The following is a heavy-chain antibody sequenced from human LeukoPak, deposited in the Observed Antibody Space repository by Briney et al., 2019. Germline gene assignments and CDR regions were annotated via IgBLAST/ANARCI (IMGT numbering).Heavy chain of an antibody. J-gene: IGHJ4*02. CDR1: GYTFTSYG. V-gene: IGHV1-18*01. Sequence: ASVKVSCKASGYTFTSYGISWVRQAPGQGLEWMGWISAYNGNTNYAQKLQGRVTTTTDTSTSTAYMELRSLRSDDTAVYYCARDRYYYDSSGHQSLDYWGQGTLVTVSS. CDR3: ARDRYYYDSSGHQSLDY. D-gene: IGHD3-22*01. CDR2: ISAYNGNT.